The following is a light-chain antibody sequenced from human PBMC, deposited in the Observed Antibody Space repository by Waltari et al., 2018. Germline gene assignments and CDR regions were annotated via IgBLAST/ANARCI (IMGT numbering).Light chain of an antibody. CDR1: QSISDW. CDR2: KTS. V-gene: IGKV1-5*03. J-gene: IGKJ1*01. CDR3: QHYNSYSPWT. Sequence: DIQMTQSPSTLSASVGDRVTITCRASQSISDWLAWYQQKPGKAPELLIYKTSILESRVPSRFSGSGSGTEFTLTITSLQPDDFATYFCQHYNSYSPWTFGQGTKVEIK.